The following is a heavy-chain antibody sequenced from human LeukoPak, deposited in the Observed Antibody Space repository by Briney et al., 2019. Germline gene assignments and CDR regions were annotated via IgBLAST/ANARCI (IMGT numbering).Heavy chain of an antibody. CDR2: IYSGGTT. V-gene: IGHV4-39*01. CDR3: VRGATAHDAFDI. CDR1: SGSIINSNYY. D-gene: IGHD6-13*01. Sequence: TSETLSLTCSVSSGSIINSNYYWGWIRQPPGKGLECIGTIYSGGTTFYTPSLQSRVTISVDTSKRQFSLRLSSMTAADTAMYFCVRGATAHDAFDIWGQGTMVTVSS. J-gene: IGHJ3*02.